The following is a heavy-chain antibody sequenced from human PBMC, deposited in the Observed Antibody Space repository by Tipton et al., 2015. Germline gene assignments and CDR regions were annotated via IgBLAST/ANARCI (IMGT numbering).Heavy chain of an antibody. V-gene: IGHV4-39*07. Sequence: PGLVKPSETLSLTCTVSGGSVSSDSYYWNWIRQPPGKGLEWIGSISHSGNTYYNPSPKSRFTMSRDTSKNQFSLKLTSVTAADTAVYYCACQDYDSLTRDYQTVDYWGQGTLVTVSS. CDR1: GGSVSSDSYY. CDR3: ACQDYDSLTRDYQTVDY. CDR2: ISHSGNT. J-gene: IGHJ4*02. D-gene: IGHD3-9*01.